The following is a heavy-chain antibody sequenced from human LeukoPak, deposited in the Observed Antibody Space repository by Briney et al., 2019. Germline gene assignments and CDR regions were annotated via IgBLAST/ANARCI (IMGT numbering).Heavy chain of an antibody. V-gene: IGHV4-34*01. D-gene: IGHD3-22*01. CDR1: GGSFRGYY. J-gene: IGHJ5*02. Sequence: PSETLSLTCDVYGGSFRGYYWSWIRQPPGKGLEWIGEINRSGSTNYNPSLKSRVTISVDTSKNQFSLKLSSVTAAADTAVYYCARHRLNYYDSSGYYYDDNWFDPWGQGTLVTVSS. CDR3: ARHRLNYYDSSGYYYDDNWFDP. CDR2: INRSGST.